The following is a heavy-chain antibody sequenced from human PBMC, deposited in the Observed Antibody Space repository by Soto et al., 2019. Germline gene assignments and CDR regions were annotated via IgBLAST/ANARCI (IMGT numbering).Heavy chain of an antibody. CDR2: IGVGSNNT. D-gene: IGHD2-21*01. CDR1: GFTFSNSA. V-gene: IGHV1-58*01. J-gene: IGHJ3*01. CDR3: AADIIVEGL. Sequence: QMQLVQSGPEVKKPGTSVKVSCKASGFTFSNSAVQWVRQARGQRLEWIGWIGVGSNNTNYAQKFQERVTITRDMSTSTAYMELSSRRSEDTAVYYCAADIIVEGLWGQGTMVTVSS.